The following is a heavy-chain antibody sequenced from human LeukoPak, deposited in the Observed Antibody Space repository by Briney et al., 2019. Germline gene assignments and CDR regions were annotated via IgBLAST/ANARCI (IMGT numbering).Heavy chain of an antibody. CDR1: GGSISSYY. V-gene: IGHV4-59*08. CDR2: IYYSGST. D-gene: IGHD2-2*01. J-gene: IGHJ4*02. Sequence: PSETLSLTCTVSGGSISSYYWSWIRQPPGKGLEWIGYIYYSGSTNYNPSLKSRVTISVDTSKNQFSLKLSSVTAADTAVYYCARSTSRFDSWGQGTLVTVSS. CDR3: ARSTSRFDS.